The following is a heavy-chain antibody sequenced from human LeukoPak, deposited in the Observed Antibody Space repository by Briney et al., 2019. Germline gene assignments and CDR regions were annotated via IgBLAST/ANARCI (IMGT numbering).Heavy chain of an antibody. V-gene: IGHV3-33*01. CDR1: GFIFKNYA. CDR3: ARGAGRAGGKPDI. CDR2: IWYDGSNK. J-gene: IGHJ2*01. Sequence: GGSLRLSCTASGFIFKNYAMHWVRQAPGKGLEWVAVIWYDGSNKYYADSVKGRFTISRDNSKNTVYLEMNSLRAEDTAVFYCARGAGRAGGKPDIWGRGTLVTVSS. D-gene: IGHD4-23*01.